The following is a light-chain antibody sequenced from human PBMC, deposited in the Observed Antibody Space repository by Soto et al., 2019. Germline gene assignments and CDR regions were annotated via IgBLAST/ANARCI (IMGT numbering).Light chain of an antibody. J-gene: IGKJ2*01. CDR1: QSIGAA. V-gene: IGKV1-5*03. Sequence: DIQMTQSPSTLSAYVGDRVTITCRASQSIGAALAWYQQKPGKAPNLLIYRASTLESGVPSRFSGSGSGTDFTLASSSLQPDDFATYYCQQYGRFLTFGQGTKVDIK. CDR2: RAS. CDR3: QQYGRFLT.